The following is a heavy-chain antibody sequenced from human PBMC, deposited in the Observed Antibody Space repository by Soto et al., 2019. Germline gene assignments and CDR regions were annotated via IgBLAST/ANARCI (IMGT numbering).Heavy chain of an antibody. CDR3: AKDLGSGKPYYYYAMDV. V-gene: IGHV3-30*18. Sequence: QVQLLESGGGVVQPGRSLRLSCVASGFTLTNNGMHWVRQAPGQGLEWVAVISSDGSSKYYAESVKGRFIISRDKSENTLYLQMNSLRAEDTALYYCAKDLGSGKPYYYYAMDVWGQGTTVTVSS. J-gene: IGHJ6*02. CDR1: GFTLTNNG. CDR2: ISSDGSSK. D-gene: IGHD3-10*01.